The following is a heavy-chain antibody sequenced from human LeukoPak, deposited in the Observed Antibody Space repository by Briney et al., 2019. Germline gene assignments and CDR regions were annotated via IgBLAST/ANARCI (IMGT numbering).Heavy chain of an antibody. CDR2: ISGSGGST. Sequence: GGSLRLSCAAPGFTFSSYAMSWVRQAPGKGLEWDSAISGSGGSTYYAESVKGRFTISRDNSKNTLYLQMNSLRAEDTAVYYCAKDLGYSYGRYYFASWGQGTLVTVSS. CDR1: GFTFSSYA. J-gene: IGHJ4*02. D-gene: IGHD5-18*01. V-gene: IGHV3-23*01. CDR3: AKDLGYSYGRYYFAS.